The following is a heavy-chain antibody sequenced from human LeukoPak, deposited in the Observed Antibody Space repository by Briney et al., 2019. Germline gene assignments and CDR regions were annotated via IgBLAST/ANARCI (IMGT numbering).Heavy chain of an antibody. CDR1: GFTFSNSW. V-gene: IGHV3-7*01. CDR2: IKDDGSDK. Sequence: GGSLRLSCAASGFTFSNSWMTWVRQAPGKGLEWVATIKDDGSDKYYVDSVKGRFIISRDNVKNSLHLQMSSLRVEDTAVYYCTNLGYTDWGQGTLVTVSS. D-gene: IGHD5-18*01. CDR3: TNLGYTD. J-gene: IGHJ4*02.